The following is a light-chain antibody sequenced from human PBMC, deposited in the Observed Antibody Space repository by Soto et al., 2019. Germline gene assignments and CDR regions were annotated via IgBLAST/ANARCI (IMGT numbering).Light chain of an antibody. V-gene: IGKV3-20*01. J-gene: IGKJ2*01. CDR1: QSVTNNY. Sequence: EIVLTQSPGTLSLSPGERATLSCGASQSVTNNYLAWYQHKPDQAPRLLIYSASTRATGIPDRFSGSGSGTDFALTITRLEPEDFAVYYCQQYGNTPRTFGQGTKLEIK. CDR2: SAS. CDR3: QQYGNTPRT.